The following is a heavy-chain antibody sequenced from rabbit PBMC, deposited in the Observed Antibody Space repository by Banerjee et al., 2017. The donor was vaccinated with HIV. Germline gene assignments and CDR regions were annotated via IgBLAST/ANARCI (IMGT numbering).Heavy chain of an antibody. J-gene: IGHJ4*01. CDR3: ARDLAGVTGWNFNL. Sequence: LEESGGGLVKPEGSLTLTCKASGFDFSSNAICWVRQAPGKGLEWIGIIYAGSSGSAYYASWVNGRFTISKTSSTTVTLQMTSLTAADTATYFCARDLAGVTGWNFNLWGPGTLVTVS. D-gene: IGHD4-1*01. CDR2: IYAGSSGSA. CDR1: GFDFSSNA. V-gene: IGHV1S45*01.